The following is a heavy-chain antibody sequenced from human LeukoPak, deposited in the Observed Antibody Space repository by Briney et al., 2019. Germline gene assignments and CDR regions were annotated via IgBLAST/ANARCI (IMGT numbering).Heavy chain of an antibody. CDR2: IIPIFGTA. D-gene: IGHD3-10*01. V-gene: IGHV1-69*06. CDR1: GGTFSSYA. CDR3: ARDDYYGSGSYYGYYYGMDV. Sequence: ASVKVSCKASGGTFSSYAISWVRQAPGQGLEWMGGIIPIFGTANYAQNFQGRVTITADKSTSTAYMELSSLRSEDTAVYYCARDDYYGSGSYYGYYYGMDVWGKGTTVTVSS. J-gene: IGHJ6*04.